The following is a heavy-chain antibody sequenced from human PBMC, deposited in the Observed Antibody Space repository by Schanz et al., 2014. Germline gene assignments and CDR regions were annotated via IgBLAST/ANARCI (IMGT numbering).Heavy chain of an antibody. CDR3: ARDRLECGAECYSVEVFEI. CDR1: GYTFNTYG. V-gene: IGHV1-69*04. J-gene: IGHJ4*02. D-gene: IGHD2-21*01. CDR2: IIPILGIA. Sequence: QVQLVQSGAEVKKPGASVKVSCKASGYTFNTYGLNWVRQAPGQGLEWMGRIIPILGIANYAQKFQDKVTITADTSTTTAYMELSGLRSEDTAVYYCARDRLECGAECYSVEVFEIWGQGTLVIVSS.